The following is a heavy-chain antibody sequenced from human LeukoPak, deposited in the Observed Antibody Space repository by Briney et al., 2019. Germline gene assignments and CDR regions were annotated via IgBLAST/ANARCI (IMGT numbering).Heavy chain of an antibody. CDR2: IYYSGST. V-gene: IGHV4-61*01. D-gene: IGHD5-18*01. CDR1: GGPVSSGSYF. CDR3: ASAMAEKDIDY. J-gene: IGHJ4*02. Sequence: PSETLSLTCTVSGGPVSSGSYFWSWIRQPPGKGLEWFGYIYYSGSTNYNPSLKSRVTISVDTSKNQFSLRLSSVTAADTAVYYCASAMAEKDIDYWGQGTLVTVSS.